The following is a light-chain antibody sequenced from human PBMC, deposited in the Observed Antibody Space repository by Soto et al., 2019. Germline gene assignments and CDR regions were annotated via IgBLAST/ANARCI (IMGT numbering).Light chain of an antibody. J-gene: IGKJ4*01. CDR2: AAS. V-gene: IGKV1-17*01. Sequence: DIQMTQSPSSLSASVGDRVTITCRASQGISKDLDWYQQKPGLVPKRLIYAASNLPSGVPSRFSCSGAGTEFALTISSLQPEDFAPYYCLQYNSFPLTFGGGTKVEIK. CDR1: QGISKD. CDR3: LQYNSFPLT.